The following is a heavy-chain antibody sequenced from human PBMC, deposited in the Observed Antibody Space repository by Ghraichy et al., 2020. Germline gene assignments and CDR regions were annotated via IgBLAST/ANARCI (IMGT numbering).Heavy chain of an antibody. CDR2: INYNGRTT. V-gene: IGHV3-23*05. CDR3: AKGSGSQNKYYFDS. CDR1: GFTFSSYA. D-gene: IGHD3-10*01. J-gene: IGHJ4*02. Sequence: GGSLRLSCAASGFTFSSYAMTWVRQAPGMGLEWVSTINYNGRTTYYADSVKGRFAISRVNSKDTLYLQMNSLRAGDTAIYYCAKGSGSQNKYYFDSWGQGTLVTVSS.